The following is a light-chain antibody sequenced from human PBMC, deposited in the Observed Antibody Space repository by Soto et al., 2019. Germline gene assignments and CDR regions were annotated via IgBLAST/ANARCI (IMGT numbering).Light chain of an antibody. J-gene: IGKJ1*01. CDR2: AAS. Sequence: DIQMTQSPSSLSASLGDRVTITCRASQGIGNYLAWYQLQPGKVPKLLIYAASTLQSGVPSRFSGSGSGTDFTLTISSLQPEDVATYFCQKYNSAPRTFGQGTEVEI. CDR3: QKYNSAPRT. CDR1: QGIGNY. V-gene: IGKV1-27*01.